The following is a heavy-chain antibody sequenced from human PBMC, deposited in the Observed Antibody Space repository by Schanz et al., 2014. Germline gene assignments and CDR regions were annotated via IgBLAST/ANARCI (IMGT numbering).Heavy chain of an antibody. CDR1: GFAFDTYW. Sequence: EVQLVESGGGLVQPGGSLRLSCAASGFAFDTYWMSWVRQAPGKGLEWVSYISSVGISKYYADPVKGRFTISRDSAKNSLYLQMNSLRAEDTAVYYCARQRSYFYAMDVWGQGTTVTVSS. V-gene: IGHV3-48*04. J-gene: IGHJ6*02. CDR3: ARQRSYFYAMDV. CDR2: ISSVGISK.